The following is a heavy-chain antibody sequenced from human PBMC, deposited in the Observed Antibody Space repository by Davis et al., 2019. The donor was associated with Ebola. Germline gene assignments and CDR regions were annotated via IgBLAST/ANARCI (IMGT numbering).Heavy chain of an antibody. D-gene: IGHD3/OR15-3a*01. CDR3: AREAARLISGGTTPGGMDV. Sequence: MPSETLSLTCAVYGGSFSGYYWSWIRQPPGKGLEWIGEINHSGSTNYNPSLKSRVTISVDTSKNQFSLKLTSVTAADTAVYYCAREAARLISGGTTPGGMDVWGQGTAVIVSS. J-gene: IGHJ6*02. CDR1: GGSFSGYY. V-gene: IGHV4-34*01. CDR2: INHSGST.